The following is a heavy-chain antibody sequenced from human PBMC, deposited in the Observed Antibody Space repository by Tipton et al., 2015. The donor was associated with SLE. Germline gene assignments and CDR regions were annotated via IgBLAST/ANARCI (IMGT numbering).Heavy chain of an antibody. J-gene: IGHJ6*02. CDR3: AKDRSARIDNLIYGLDV. V-gene: IGHV3-30*18. Sequence: SLRLSCAASGLTFSRYGMYWVRQAPGKGLEWVAVVWNDGSIKYYADSVKGRFTISRDNTKNTRYLQVNSLRAEDTAVYYCAKDRSARIDNLIYGLDVWGQGTTVIVAS. CDR2: VWNDGSIK. D-gene: IGHD1-1*01. CDR1: GLTFSRYG.